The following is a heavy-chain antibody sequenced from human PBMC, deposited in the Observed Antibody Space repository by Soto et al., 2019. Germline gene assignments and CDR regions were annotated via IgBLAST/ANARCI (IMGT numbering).Heavy chain of an antibody. Sequence: EVQLLESGGGLVQPGGSLRLSCAASGFTFSSYAMSWVRQAPGKGLEWVSAISGGTSSTYYADSVKGRFTISRDNSKNTLHLQMNSLRAEDTAVHYCAKERWAAAGTPTLDYWGQGTLVTVSS. J-gene: IGHJ4*02. V-gene: IGHV3-23*01. D-gene: IGHD6-13*01. CDR1: GFTFSSYA. CDR3: AKERWAAAGTPTLDY. CDR2: ISGGTSST.